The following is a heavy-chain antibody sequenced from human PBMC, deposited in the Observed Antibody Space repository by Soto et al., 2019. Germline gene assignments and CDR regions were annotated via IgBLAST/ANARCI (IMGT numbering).Heavy chain of an antibody. J-gene: IGHJ3*02. CDR1: GFTFSSYA. V-gene: IGHV3-64D*08. CDR3: VCERVRADSGSYYGPAFDI. Sequence: PGGSLRLSCSASGFTFSSYAMHWVRQAPGKGLEYVSAISSNGGSTYYADSVKGRFTISRDNSKNTLCLQMSSLRAEDTAVYYWVCERVRADSGSYYGPAFDIWGQGTMVTVSS. D-gene: IGHD1-26*01. CDR2: ISSNGGST.